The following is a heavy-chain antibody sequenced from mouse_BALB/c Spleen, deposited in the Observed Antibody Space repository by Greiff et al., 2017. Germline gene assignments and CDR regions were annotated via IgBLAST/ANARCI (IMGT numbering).Heavy chain of an antibody. V-gene: IGHV2-6-7*01. J-gene: IGHJ4*01. Sequence: QVQLKQSGPGLVAPSQSLSITCTVSGFSLTGYGVNWVRQPPGKGLEWLGMIWGDGSTDYNSALKSRLSISKDNSKSQVFLKMNSLQTDDTARYYCASIYYGYDYAMDYWGQGTSVTVSS. CDR2: IWGDGST. CDR1: GFSLTGYG. CDR3: ASIYYGYDYAMDY. D-gene: IGHD2-2*01.